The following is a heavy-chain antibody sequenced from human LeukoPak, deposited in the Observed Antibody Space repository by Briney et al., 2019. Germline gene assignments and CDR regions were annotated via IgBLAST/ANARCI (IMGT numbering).Heavy chain of an antibody. D-gene: IGHD3-10*01. CDR3: ARFAYDSGSLS. CDR1: ALTYSSNW. V-gene: IGHV3-74*01. Sequence: SLRLSVAASALTYSSNWMHSVRQTPGEGLVWVSRISSDGTTTTYADSVKGRFTISRDNARNTLYLQMNSLRAEDTAVYYCARFAYDSGSLSWGQGALVTVSS. CDR2: ISSDGTTT. J-gene: IGHJ5*02.